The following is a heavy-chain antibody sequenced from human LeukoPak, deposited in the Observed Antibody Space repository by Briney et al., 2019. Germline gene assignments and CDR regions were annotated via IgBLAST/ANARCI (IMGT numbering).Heavy chain of an antibody. CDR2: IYWNDDK. CDR1: GFSLSTSGVG. D-gene: IGHD3-22*01. V-gene: IGHV2-5*01. CDR3: ARQTNLYYYDSSGYYVGPVDY. Sequence: SGPTLVKPTQTLTLTCTFSGFSLSTSGVGVGWIRQPPGRALEWLALIYWNDDKRYSPSLKSRLTITKDTSKNQVVLTMTNMDPVDTATYYCARQTNLYYYDSSGYYVGPVDYWGQGTLVTVSS. J-gene: IGHJ4*02.